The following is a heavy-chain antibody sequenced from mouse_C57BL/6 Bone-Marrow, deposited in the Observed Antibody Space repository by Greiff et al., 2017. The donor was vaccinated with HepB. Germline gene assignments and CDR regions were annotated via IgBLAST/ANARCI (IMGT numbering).Heavy chain of an antibody. J-gene: IGHJ2*01. CDR2: IYPRSGNT. CDR1: GYTFTSYG. V-gene: IGHV1-81*01. Sequence: QVHVKQSGAELARPGASVKLSCKASGYTFTSYGISWVKQRTGQGLEWIGEIYPRSGNTYYNEKFKGKATLTADKSSSTAYMELRSLTSEDSAVYFCAGYGSSGYFDYWGQGTTLTVSS. CDR3: AGYGSSGYFDY. D-gene: IGHD1-1*01.